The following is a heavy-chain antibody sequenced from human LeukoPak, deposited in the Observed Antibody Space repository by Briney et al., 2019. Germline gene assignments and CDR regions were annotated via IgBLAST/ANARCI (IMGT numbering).Heavy chain of an antibody. J-gene: IGHJ4*02. CDR3: AKRRSYSGYDIDY. Sequence: PGGSLRLSCAASGFTFSSYAMTWVRQAPGKGLERVSAITATSDTTYYVDSVKGRFTISRDNSKDTLYLQMNSLRAEDTALYYCAKRRSYSGYDIDYWGQGTLVTVSS. V-gene: IGHV3-23*01. D-gene: IGHD5-12*01. CDR1: GFTFSSYA. CDR2: ITATSDTT.